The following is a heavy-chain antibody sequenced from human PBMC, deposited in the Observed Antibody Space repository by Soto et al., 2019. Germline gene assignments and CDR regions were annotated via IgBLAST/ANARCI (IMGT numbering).Heavy chain of an antibody. J-gene: IGHJ4*02. D-gene: IGHD7-27*01. CDR1: GYTYSSYA. V-gene: IGHV1-3*01. CDR2: INAGYGNT. CDR3: ARDTGDGTFDF. Sequence: ASVKVSCKASGYTYSSYAMHWVRQAPGQRLEWMGWINAGYGNTKSSQKFQDRVTISRDTSASTAYMELTSLRSEDTAVYYCARDTGDGTFDFWGQGTLVTVSS.